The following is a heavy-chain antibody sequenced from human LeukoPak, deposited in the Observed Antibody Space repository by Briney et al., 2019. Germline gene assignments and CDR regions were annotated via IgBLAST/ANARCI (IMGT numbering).Heavy chain of an antibody. Sequence: SETLSLTCAVSGYSISSSYYWGWIRQPPGKGLEWIGSIYHSGSTYYNPSLKSRVTISVDTSKNQFSLSLTSVTAADTAVYYCARVGCSISSRYRVATYWGQGTLVTVSS. J-gene: IGHJ4*02. CDR2: IYHSGST. CDR3: ARVGCSISSRYRVATY. CDR1: GYSISSSYY. V-gene: IGHV4-38-2*01. D-gene: IGHD2-2*01.